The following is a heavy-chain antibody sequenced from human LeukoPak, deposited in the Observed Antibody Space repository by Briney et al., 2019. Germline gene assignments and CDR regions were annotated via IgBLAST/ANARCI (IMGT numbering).Heavy chain of an antibody. J-gene: IGHJ4*02. V-gene: IGHV1-69*06. D-gene: IGHD6-13*01. CDR3: ARSSIIAAAGPYYFDY. CDR2: IIPIFGTA. Sequence: SVKVSCKASGGTFSSYAISWVRQAPGQGLEWMGGIIPIFGTANYAQKFQGRVTITADKSTSTAYMELSSLRSEDTAVYYCARSSIIAAAGPYYFDYWGQGTLVTVS. CDR1: GGTFSSYA.